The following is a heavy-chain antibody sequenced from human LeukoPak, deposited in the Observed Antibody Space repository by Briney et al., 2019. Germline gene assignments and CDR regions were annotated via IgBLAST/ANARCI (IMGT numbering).Heavy chain of an antibody. J-gene: IGHJ4*02. D-gene: IGHD1-26*01. V-gene: IGHV3-7*01. Sequence: GGSLRLSCAASGFTFSTFWMGWVRQAPGKGLDWVANINQDEGEIYYADSVRGRFTISRDNAKNSLFLQMISLRVEDTALYYCARLPVVGATVGFDYWGQGTLVTVSS. CDR2: INQDEGEI. CDR3: ARLPVVGATVGFDY. CDR1: GFTFSTFW.